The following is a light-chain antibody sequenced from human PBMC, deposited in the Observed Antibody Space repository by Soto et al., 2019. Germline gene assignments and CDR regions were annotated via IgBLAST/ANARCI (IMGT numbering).Light chain of an antibody. Sequence: DIVMTQAPLSLPVTPGEPASISCRSSQSLLNSNGYNYLDWYLQKPGQSPQLLIYMASNRDSGVPDRFSGSGSGTDFTLLIRRVEAEDVGVYYCIQGLQTPLTFVGGTKVEIK. CDR3: IQGLQTPLT. CDR1: QSLLNSNGYNY. J-gene: IGKJ4*01. CDR2: MAS. V-gene: IGKV2-28*01.